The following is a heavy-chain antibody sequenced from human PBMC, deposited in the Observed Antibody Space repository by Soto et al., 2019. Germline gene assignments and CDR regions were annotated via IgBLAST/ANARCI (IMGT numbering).Heavy chain of an antibody. J-gene: IGHJ4*02. CDR2: IGTSGGDT. V-gene: IGHV3-23*01. CDR3: AKITTNCVIDY. D-gene: IGHD2-8*01. Sequence: EVQLLESGGGLVQPGGSLRLSCAASGFTFRIYGMAWVRQAPGKGLEWVSSIGTSGGDTYYADSVKGRFTVSRDDSKNTMSLQMNSLRAEDTDQYHCAKITTNCVIDYWGQGTLVTVSS. CDR1: GFTFRIYG.